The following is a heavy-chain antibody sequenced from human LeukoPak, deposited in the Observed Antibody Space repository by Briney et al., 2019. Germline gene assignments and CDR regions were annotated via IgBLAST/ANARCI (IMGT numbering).Heavy chain of an antibody. CDR2: ISGGGGTT. CDR1: GFTFSSYA. CDR3: AKDELPYDDSRWFDP. J-gene: IGHJ5*02. Sequence: GGSLRLSCAASGFTFSSYAVSWVRQAPGKGLEWVSAISGGGGTTSYADSVKGRFTISRDNSKNTLYLQMNSVRAEDTAVYYCAKDELPYDDSRWFDPWGQGTLVTVSS. D-gene: IGHD4-17*01. V-gene: IGHV3-23*01.